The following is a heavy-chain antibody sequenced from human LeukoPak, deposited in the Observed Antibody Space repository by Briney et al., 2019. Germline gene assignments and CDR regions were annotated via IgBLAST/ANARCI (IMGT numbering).Heavy chain of an antibody. D-gene: IGHD3-10*01. Sequence: SETLSLTCAVYGGSFSTYYWSWIRQPPGKGLEWIGEINHSGNTNYNPSLKSRVTISVHTSKNQFSLKLSSVTAADTAVYYCARHMRYYESGSYQPFDYWGQGTLVTVSS. CDR3: ARHMRYYESGSYQPFDY. CDR1: GGSFSTYY. CDR2: INHSGNT. J-gene: IGHJ4*02. V-gene: IGHV4-34*01.